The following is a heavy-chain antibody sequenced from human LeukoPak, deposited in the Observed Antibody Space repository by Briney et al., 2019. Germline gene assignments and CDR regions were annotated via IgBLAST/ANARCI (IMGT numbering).Heavy chain of an antibody. J-gene: IGHJ4*02. CDR1: GFTFGSHG. CDR3: ASAYYGNYGDY. V-gene: IGHV3-33*03. D-gene: IGHD4-11*01. CDR2: IWYDGSNK. Sequence: GRSLRLSCAASGFTFGSHGMHWVRQAPGKGLEWVAVIWYDGSNKYYADSVKGRFTISRDNSKNMLFLQMNSLTVEDTAVYYCASAYYGNYGDYWGQGTLVTVSS.